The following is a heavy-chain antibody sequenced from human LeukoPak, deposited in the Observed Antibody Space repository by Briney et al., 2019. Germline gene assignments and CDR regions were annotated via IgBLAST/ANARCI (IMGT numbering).Heavy chain of an antibody. CDR2: INPNSGGT. CDR1: GYTFTGYY. CDR3: ARDQVGDVRTPTGFDY. J-gene: IGHJ4*02. V-gene: IGHV1-2*02. D-gene: IGHD3-16*01. Sequence: ASVKVSCKASGYTFTGYYMHWVRQAPGQGLEWMGWINPNSGGTNYAQKLQGRVTMTTDTSTSTAYMELRSLRSDDTAVYYCARDQVGDVRTPTGFDYWGQGTLVTVSS.